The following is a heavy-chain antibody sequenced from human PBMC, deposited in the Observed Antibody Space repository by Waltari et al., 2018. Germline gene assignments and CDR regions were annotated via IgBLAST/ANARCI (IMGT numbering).Heavy chain of an antibody. CDR2: SNSDGSST. D-gene: IGHD4-17*01. J-gene: IGHJ2*01. CDR1: GFTYSMYW. V-gene: IGHV3-74*01. Sequence: EVPLVESGGGLVQPGGSLSLSCADSGFTYSMYWMHWVRQAPGKGLVWVSRSNSDGSSTSYADSVKGRFTISKDNAKNTVYLQMNSLRAEDTAIYYCARGARRTTVTTGWWYFDLWGRGTLVTVSS. CDR3: ARGARRTTVTTGWWYFDL.